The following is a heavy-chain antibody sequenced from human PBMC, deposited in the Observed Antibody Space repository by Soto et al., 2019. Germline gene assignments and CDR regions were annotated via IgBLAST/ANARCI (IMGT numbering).Heavy chain of an antibody. Sequence: EVQLVESGGRLVQPGRSLRLSCVGTGLNFDDFAMHWVRQAPGKGLEWVSGITWNSRVLAYADSVKGRFTISRDNARNTLYLQRDCLGDEDTALYYCAKGRNDFWSPYYFDSWGQGTLVTVS. V-gene: IGHV3-9*01. D-gene: IGHD3-3*01. CDR2: ITWNSRVL. CDR1: GLNFDDFA. J-gene: IGHJ4*02. CDR3: AKGRNDFWSPYYFDS.